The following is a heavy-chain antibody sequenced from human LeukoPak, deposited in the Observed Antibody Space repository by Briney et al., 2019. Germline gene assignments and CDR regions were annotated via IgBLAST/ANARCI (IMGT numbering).Heavy chain of an antibody. V-gene: IGHV3-48*02. J-gene: IGHJ4*02. CDR1: GFTFSSYS. CDR2: ISSSSSTI. D-gene: IGHD4-11*01. Sequence: GGSLRLSCAASGFTFSSYSMNWVRQAPGKGLEWVSYISSSSSTIYYADSVKGRFTISRDNAKNSLCLQMNSLRDEDTAVYYCARVSDYSNYFDFWGQGTLVTVSS. CDR3: ARVSDYSNYFDF.